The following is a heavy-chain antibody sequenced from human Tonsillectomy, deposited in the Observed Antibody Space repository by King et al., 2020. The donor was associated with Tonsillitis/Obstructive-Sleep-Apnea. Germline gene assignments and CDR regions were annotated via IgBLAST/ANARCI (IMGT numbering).Heavy chain of an antibody. CDR2: ISWNSGSI. V-gene: IGHV3-9*01. D-gene: IGHD6-13*01. CDR1: GFTFDDYA. Sequence: VQLVESGGVLVQPGRSLRISCAASGFTFDDYAMYWVRQAPGKGLEWGSGISWNSGSIVYADSVKGRFTISRDNAKNSLYLQMNSLRAEDTALYYCAKDLIIAESGTPGDAFAIWGQGTMVTVSS. CDR3: AKDLIIAESGTPGDAFAI. J-gene: IGHJ3*02.